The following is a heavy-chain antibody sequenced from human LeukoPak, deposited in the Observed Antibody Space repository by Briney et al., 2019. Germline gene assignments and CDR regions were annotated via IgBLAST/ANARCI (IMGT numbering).Heavy chain of an antibody. V-gene: IGHV1-8*03. Sequence: ASVKVSCKASGYTFTSYDINWVRQATGQGLEWMGWMNPNSGNTGYAQKFQGRVTITRNTSISTAYMELSSLRSEDTAVCYCARGLYYDFWSDSYYFDYWGQGTLVTVSS. D-gene: IGHD3-3*01. CDR2: MNPNSGNT. CDR3: ARGLYYDFWSDSYYFDY. CDR1: GYTFTSYD. J-gene: IGHJ4*02.